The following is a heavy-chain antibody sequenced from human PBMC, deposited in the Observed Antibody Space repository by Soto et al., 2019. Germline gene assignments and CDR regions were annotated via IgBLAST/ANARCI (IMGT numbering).Heavy chain of an antibody. CDR1: GGSISSGDYY. CDR3: ARESPTTYVDTALDY. Sequence: SETLSLTCPVSGGSISSGDYYWSWIRKPPGKGLEWIGYIYYSGSTYYNPSLKSRVTISVDTSKNQFSLKLSSVTAADTAVYYCARESPTTYVDTALDYWGQGTLVTVSS. D-gene: IGHD5-18*01. J-gene: IGHJ4*02. V-gene: IGHV4-30-4*01. CDR2: IYYSGST.